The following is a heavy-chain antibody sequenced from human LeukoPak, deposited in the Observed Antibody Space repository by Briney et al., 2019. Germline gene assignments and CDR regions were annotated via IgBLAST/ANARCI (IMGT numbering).Heavy chain of an antibody. CDR3: ARVGMSVAVDY. CDR2: ISSSSSSYI. J-gene: IGHJ4*02. CDR1: GFTFSSYS. Sequence: GGSLRLSCAASGFTFSSYSMNWVRQAPGKGLEWVSSISSSSSSYIYYADSVKSRFTISRDNAKNSLYLQMNSLRAEDTAVYYCARVGMSVAVDYWGQGTLVTVSS. V-gene: IGHV3-21*01.